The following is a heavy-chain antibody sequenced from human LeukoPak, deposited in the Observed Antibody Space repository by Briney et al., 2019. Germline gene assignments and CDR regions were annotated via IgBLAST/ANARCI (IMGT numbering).Heavy chain of an antibody. CDR3: ARGQRPSITIFGVVTRKYYFDY. J-gene: IGHJ4*02. Sequence: ASVKVSCKASGYTFTSYDINWVLQATGQGLEWMGWMNPNSGNTGYAQKFQGRVTMTRNTSISTAYMELRSLRSEDTAVYYCARGQRPSITIFGVVTRKYYFDYWGQGTLVTVSS. V-gene: IGHV1-8*01. D-gene: IGHD3-3*01. CDR2: MNPNSGNT. CDR1: GYTFTSYD.